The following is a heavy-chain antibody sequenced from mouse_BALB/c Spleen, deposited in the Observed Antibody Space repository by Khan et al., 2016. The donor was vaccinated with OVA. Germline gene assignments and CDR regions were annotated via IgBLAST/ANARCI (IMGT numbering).Heavy chain of an antibody. D-gene: IGHD2-14*01. CDR3: VRGKYDNYAMDY. CDR1: GYSITSNYA. Sequence: EVQFQESGPGLVKPSQSLSLTCTVTGYSITSNYAWNWIRQSPGNKLEWMGYISHSGSTNYNPFLKSRISIIRDTSKNQFFLQLNSVTTEDTATLFCVRGKYDNYAMDYWGQGTSSTVSS. CDR2: ISHSGST. V-gene: IGHV3-2*02. J-gene: IGHJ4*01.